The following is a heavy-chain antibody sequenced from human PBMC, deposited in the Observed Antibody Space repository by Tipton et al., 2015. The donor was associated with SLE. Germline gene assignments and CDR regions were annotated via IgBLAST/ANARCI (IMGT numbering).Heavy chain of an antibody. CDR1: GESISRTGDY. CDR2: IYYSGST. V-gene: IGHV4-39*07. CDR3: ATSPLTL. J-gene: IGHJ4*02. Sequence: TLSLTCTVSGESISRTGDYWGWIRQPPGKGLEWIGNIYYSGSTYYNPSLKSRVTISLDTSKNLFSLKLSSVTAADTAVYYCATSPLTLWGQGTLVTVSS.